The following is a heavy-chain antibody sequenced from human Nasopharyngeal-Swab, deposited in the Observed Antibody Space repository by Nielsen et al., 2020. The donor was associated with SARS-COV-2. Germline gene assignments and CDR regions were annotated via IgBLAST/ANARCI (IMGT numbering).Heavy chain of an antibody. CDR1: AYPVSIRCAA. D-gene: IGHD4-17*01. J-gene: IGHJ6*03. V-gene: IGHV6-1*01. Sequence: SETLSLTCPLSAYPVSIRCAAWHWIMQSPSRGLEWLGRTYYRSKWYNDYAVSVKSRITINPDTSKNQFSLHLNSVTPEDTAVYYCARARGAYGDYYYYYYTDVWGKGTTVTVSS. CDR3: ARARGAYGDYYYYYYTDV. CDR2: TYYRSKWYN.